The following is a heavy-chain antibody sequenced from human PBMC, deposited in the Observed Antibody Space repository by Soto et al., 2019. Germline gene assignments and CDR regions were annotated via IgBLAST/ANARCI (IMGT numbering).Heavy chain of an antibody. CDR1: GFTFSNYA. D-gene: IGHD2-15*01. CDR3: ARDGGNICSGGSCYFQAPDY. J-gene: IGHJ4*02. V-gene: IGHV3-23*01. Sequence: EVQLLESGGGSVQPGGSLRLSCSASGFTFSNYAMSWVRQAPGKWLEWVASISGSGSSTNYADSVKGRFTISRDNSKNPLAVQMSSLRAEDTAVYYCARDGGNICSGGSCYFQAPDYWGQGTLVTVSP. CDR2: ISGSGSST.